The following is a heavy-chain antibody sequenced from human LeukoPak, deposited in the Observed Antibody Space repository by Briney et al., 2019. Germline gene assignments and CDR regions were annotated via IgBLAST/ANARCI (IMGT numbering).Heavy chain of an antibody. Sequence: ASVKVSCKASGYTFISYGISWVRQAPGQGLEWMGWISAYNGNTNYAQKLQGRVTMTTDTSTSTAYMELRSLRSDDTAVYYCARDLRGYSYGYQFDPWGQGTLVTVSS. CDR2: ISAYNGNT. CDR1: GYTFISYG. J-gene: IGHJ5*02. D-gene: IGHD5-18*01. V-gene: IGHV1-18*01. CDR3: ARDLRGYSYGYQFDP.